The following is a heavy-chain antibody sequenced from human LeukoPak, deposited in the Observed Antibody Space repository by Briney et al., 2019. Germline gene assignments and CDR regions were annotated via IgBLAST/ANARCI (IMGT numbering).Heavy chain of an antibody. V-gene: IGHV1-69*04. CDR3: ARDGYNYFSGMDV. Sequence: ASVKVSCKASGGTFSSYAISWVRQAPGQGLEWMGRIIPILGIANYAQKFQGRVTITADKSTSTAYLELSSLRSEDTAVYYCARDGYNYFSGMDVWGQGTTVTVSS. J-gene: IGHJ6*02. D-gene: IGHD5-24*01. CDR2: IIPILGIA. CDR1: GGTFSSYA.